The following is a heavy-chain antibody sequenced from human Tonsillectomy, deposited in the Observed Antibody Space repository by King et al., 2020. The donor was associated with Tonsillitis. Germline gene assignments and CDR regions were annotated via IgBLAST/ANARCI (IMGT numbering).Heavy chain of an antibody. CDR3: ATDYFDSSRYYPD. CDR2: ISAYNGNT. J-gene: IGHJ4*02. V-gene: IGHV1-18*01. Sequence: VQLVESGAEVKKPGASVKVSCKASGYSFTRYGISWVRQAPGQGLEWMGWISAYNGNTNYAQKLQGRVTMTTDTFTSTAYMELRSLRADDTAVYYCATDYFDSSRYYPDWGQGTLVTVSS. CDR1: GYSFTRYG. D-gene: IGHD3-22*01.